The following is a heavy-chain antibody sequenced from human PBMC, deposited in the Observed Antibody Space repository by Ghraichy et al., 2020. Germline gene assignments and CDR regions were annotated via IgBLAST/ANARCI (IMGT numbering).Heavy chain of an antibody. CDR2: IGAAGDT. CDR3: ARARDSHWLGGICSYYFDY. CDR1: GFTFSTYD. Sequence: GGSLRLSCAASGFTFSTYDIHWVRQATGKGLEWVSGIGAAGDTYYPGSVKGRFTISRENAKNSLYLQLNSLRAGDTAVYYCARARDSHWLGGICSYYFDYWGQGTLVTVSS. J-gene: IGHJ4*02. V-gene: IGHV3-13*01. D-gene: IGHD4-23*01.